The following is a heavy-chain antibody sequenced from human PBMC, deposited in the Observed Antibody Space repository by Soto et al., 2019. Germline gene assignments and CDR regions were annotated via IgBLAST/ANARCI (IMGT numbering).Heavy chain of an antibody. CDR2: IYSGGST. V-gene: IGHV3-66*01. D-gene: IGHD2-15*01. J-gene: IGHJ3*02. CDR1: GFTVSSNY. Sequence: EVQLVESGGGLVQPGGSLRLSCAASGFTVSSNYMSWVRQAPGKGLEWVSVIYSGGSTYYADSVKGRFTISRDNSKNTLYLQRNSLRAEDTAVYYCARDRLGLYCSGGSCYSGAFDIWGQGTMVTVSS. CDR3: ARDRLGLYCSGGSCYSGAFDI.